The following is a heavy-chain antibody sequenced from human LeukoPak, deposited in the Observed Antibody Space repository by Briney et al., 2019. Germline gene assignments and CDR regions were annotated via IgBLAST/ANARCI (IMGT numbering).Heavy chain of an antibody. CDR3: ARVMGPRGTSRVGYFQH. CDR1: GGTFSSYA. J-gene: IGHJ1*01. CDR2: IIPIFGTA. Sequence: SVKVSCKASGGTFSSYAISWVRQAPGQGLEWIGGIIPIFGTANYAQKFQGRVTITTDESTSTAYMELSSLRSEDTAVYYCARVMGPRGTSRVGYFQHWGQGTLVTVSS. V-gene: IGHV1-69*05. D-gene: IGHD2-2*01.